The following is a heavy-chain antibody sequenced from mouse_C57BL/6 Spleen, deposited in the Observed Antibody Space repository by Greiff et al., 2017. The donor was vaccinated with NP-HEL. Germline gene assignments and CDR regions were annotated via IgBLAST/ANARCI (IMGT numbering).Heavy chain of an antibody. CDR2: IDPEDGDT. CDR1: GYTFTDYY. Sequence: VQLQQSGAELVKPGASVKMSCKASGYTFTDYYMHWVKQRPEQGLEWIGGIDPEDGDTNYTQKFKGKATLTADTSSSTAYMQLSSLTSEDSAVYYCATCPPSRVVEACWGQGTMVTVAA. J-gene: IGHJ3*01. D-gene: IGHD1-1*01. CDR3: ATCPPSRVVEAC. V-gene: IGHV1-69*02.